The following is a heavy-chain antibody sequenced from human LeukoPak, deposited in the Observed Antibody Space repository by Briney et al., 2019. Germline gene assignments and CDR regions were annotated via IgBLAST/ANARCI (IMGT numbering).Heavy chain of an antibody. Sequence: PGGSLRLSCAASGFTFSGSAMHWVRQAPGKGLEWVSSISSSSSYIYYADSVKGRFTISRDNAKNSLYLQMNSLRAEDTAVYYCARESMPSTVVTTYDAFDIWGQGTMVTVSS. CDR2: ISSSSSYI. CDR1: GFTFSGSA. D-gene: IGHD4-23*01. CDR3: ARESMPSTVVTTYDAFDI. J-gene: IGHJ3*02. V-gene: IGHV3-21*01.